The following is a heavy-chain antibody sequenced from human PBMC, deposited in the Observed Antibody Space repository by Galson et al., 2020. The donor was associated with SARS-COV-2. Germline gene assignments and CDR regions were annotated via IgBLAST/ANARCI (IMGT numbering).Heavy chain of an antibody. D-gene: IGHD4-17*01. CDR2: ISSSSSTI. V-gene: IGHV3-48*04. Sequence: GGSLRLSCAASGFTFSSYSMNWVRQAPGKGLEWVSYISSSSSTIYYADSVKGRFTISRDNAKNSLYLQMNSLRAEDTAVYYCAREGRDDYGDYTFYLDYWGQGTLVTVSS. CDR3: AREGRDDYGDYTFYLDY. CDR1: GFTFSSYS. J-gene: IGHJ4*02.